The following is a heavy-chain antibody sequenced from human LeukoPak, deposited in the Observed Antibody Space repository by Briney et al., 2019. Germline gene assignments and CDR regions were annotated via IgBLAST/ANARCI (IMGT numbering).Heavy chain of an antibody. Sequence: NPGGSLRLSCSASGFSFSDYDMNWVRQAPGKGLEWVSAISGRSSHIYYGESVKGRFTISRDNSKNTLYLQMNRLRVDDTAVYYCAKSLVVKRYLDFMDVWGKGTTVTVSS. CDR2: ISGRSSHI. J-gene: IGHJ6*03. CDR3: AKSLVVKRYLDFMDV. CDR1: GFSFSDYD. V-gene: IGHV3-21*01. D-gene: IGHD3-22*01.